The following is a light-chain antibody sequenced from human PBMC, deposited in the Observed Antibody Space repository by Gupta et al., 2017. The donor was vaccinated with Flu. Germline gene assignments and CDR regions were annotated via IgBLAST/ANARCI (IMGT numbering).Light chain of an antibody. CDR3: SSYAGSNNLV. J-gene: IGLJ3*02. CDR2: EVS. V-gene: IGLV2-8*01. Sequence: SSDVGGYNYVSWYQQHPGKAPKLMIYEVSKRPSGVPDRFSGSKSGNTASLTISGLQAEDEADYYCSSYAGSNNLVFGGGTKLTVL. CDR1: SSDVGGYNY.